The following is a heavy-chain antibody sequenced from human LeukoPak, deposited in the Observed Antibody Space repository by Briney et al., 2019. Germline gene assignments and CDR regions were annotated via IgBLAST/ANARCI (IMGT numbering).Heavy chain of an antibody. J-gene: IGHJ5*02. CDR3: ARRSPTDWFDP. CDR2: IYPGDSDT. V-gene: IGHV5-51*01. CDR1: GYSFTSYW. Sequence: GESLKISCKGSGYSFTSYWIGWVRQMPGKGLEWMGIIYPGDSDTRYSPSFQGQVTISADKSIDTAYLQWSSLKASDTAIYYCARRSPTDWFDPWGQGTLVTVSS.